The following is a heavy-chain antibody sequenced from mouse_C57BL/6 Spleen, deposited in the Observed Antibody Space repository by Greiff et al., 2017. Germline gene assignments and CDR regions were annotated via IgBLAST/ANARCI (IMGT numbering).Heavy chain of an antibody. CDR1: GYTFPSYW. D-gene: IGHD2-4*01. J-gene: IGHJ3*01. Sequence: QVQLQQPGTELVKPGASVKLSCKASGYTFPSYWMHWVKQRPGHGLEWIGNINPSNGGTNYNETFKSKATLTVDKSSSTAYMQLSSLTSEDSAVYYGAARDYVAWFADWGQGTLVTVSA. V-gene: IGHV1-53*01. CDR2: INPSNGGT. CDR3: AARDYVAWFAD.